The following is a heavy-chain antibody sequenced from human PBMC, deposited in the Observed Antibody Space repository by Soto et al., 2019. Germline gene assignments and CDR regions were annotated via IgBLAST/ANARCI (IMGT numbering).Heavy chain of an antibody. Sequence: QVQLVESGGGVVQPGRSLRLSCAASGFTFSDYGMHWVRQAPGKGLEWVAVIWYDGSNKYYPDSVKGRFTISRDNSKNTLYLQMNSLRADDTAVYYCARDHGGARGYYGMDVWGQGTTVTVSS. V-gene: IGHV3-33*01. J-gene: IGHJ6*02. CDR2: IWYDGSNK. D-gene: IGHD4-17*01. CDR1: GFTFSDYG. CDR3: ARDHGGARGYYGMDV.